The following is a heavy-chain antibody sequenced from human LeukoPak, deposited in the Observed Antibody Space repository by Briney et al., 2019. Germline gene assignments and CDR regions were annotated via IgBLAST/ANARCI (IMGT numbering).Heavy chain of an antibody. CDR3: ARERQQWLVPFDY. CDR2: IYYSGST. D-gene: IGHD6-19*01. Sequence: RSETLSLTCTVSGGSISTYYWGWIRQTPGKGLEWIGSIYYSGSTYYNPSLKSRVTISVDTSKNQFSLKLSSVTAADTAVYYCARERQQWLVPFDYWGQGTLVTVSS. J-gene: IGHJ4*02. CDR1: GGSISTYY. V-gene: IGHV4-39*07.